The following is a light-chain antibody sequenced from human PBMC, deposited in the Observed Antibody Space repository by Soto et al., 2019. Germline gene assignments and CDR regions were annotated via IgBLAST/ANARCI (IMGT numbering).Light chain of an antibody. V-gene: IGKV1-39*01. CDR2: AAS. J-gene: IGKJ2*01. CDR3: QQTYNTPNT. CDR1: QRIGSF. Sequence: DIQMTQSPSSLSASVGDRVTITCRASQRIGSFLNWFQQKPGRAPKLLIYAASSLQSRVPSRFRGSGSATDFTLTISSLQPEDFATYYCQQTYNTPNTFGQGTKLEIK.